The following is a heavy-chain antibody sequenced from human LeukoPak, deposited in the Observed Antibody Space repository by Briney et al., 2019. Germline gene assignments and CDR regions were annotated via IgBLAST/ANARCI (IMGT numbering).Heavy chain of an antibody. CDR1: GYTFTRFG. CDR2: ISAYNGNT. J-gene: IGHJ4*02. D-gene: IGHD1-1*01. CDR3: ATTYYSDTSGATHAAD. Sequence: ASVKVSCKTSGYTFTRFGFNWMRQAPAQGLEWMGWISAYNGNTDYEKKFQGRVTLTTETSTSTAYMELTGLRFDDTAIYYCATTYYSDTSGATHAADWGQGTLVTVSS. V-gene: IGHV1-18*01.